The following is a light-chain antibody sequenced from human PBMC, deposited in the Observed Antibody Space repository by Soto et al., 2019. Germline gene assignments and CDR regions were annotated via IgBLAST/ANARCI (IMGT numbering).Light chain of an antibody. Sequence: QSALTQPASVSGSPGQSITISCTGTSSDIGTYNLASWYQQHPGKAPKLMIYEVNKRPSGVSDRFSGSKSGNTASLTISGLQAEDEADYYCCSYAGSSTLYVFGTGTKVTVL. V-gene: IGLV2-23*02. CDR1: SSDIGTYNL. CDR2: EVN. J-gene: IGLJ1*01. CDR3: CSYAGSSTLYV.